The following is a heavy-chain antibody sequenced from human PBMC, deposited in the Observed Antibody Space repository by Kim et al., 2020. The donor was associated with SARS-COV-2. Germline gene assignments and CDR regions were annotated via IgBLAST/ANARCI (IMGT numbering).Heavy chain of an antibody. CDR3: AREIVYYYMDV. CDR2: ST. J-gene: IGHJ6*03. Sequence: STNYNPSLKSRVTMSVATSKNQFSLKLSSVTAADTAVYYCAREIVYYYMDVWGKGTTVTVSS. V-gene: IGHV4-4*07. D-gene: IGHD1-26*01.